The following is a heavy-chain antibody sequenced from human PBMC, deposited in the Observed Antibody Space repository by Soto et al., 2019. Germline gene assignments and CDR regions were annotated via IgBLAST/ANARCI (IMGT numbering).Heavy chain of an antibody. J-gene: IGHJ4*02. CDR1: GFTVSRNY. CDR3: ARDPGPQIDY. V-gene: IGHV3-66*01. CDR2: IFSGGST. Sequence: EVQLVESGGGLVQPGGSLRLSCAASGFTVSRNYMSWVRQAPGKGLEWVSVIFSGGSTYYADSVKGRFTISRDNSKNTLYLQMNSLRAGDTGVYYCARDPGPQIDYWGQGTLVTVSS.